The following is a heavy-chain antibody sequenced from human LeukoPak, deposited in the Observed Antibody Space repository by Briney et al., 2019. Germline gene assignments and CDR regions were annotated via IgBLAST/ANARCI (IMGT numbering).Heavy chain of an antibody. CDR2: ISSNGGST. V-gene: IGHV3-64*01. CDR1: GFTFSSYA. J-gene: IGHJ4*02. Sequence: PGGSLRLSCAASGFTFSSYAMHWVRQAPGKGLEYVSAISSNGGSTYYANSVKGRFTISRGNSKNTLYLQMGSLRAEDMAVYYCARGPKGGYDSVFDYWGQGTLVTVSS. D-gene: IGHD5-12*01. CDR3: ARGPKGGYDSVFDY.